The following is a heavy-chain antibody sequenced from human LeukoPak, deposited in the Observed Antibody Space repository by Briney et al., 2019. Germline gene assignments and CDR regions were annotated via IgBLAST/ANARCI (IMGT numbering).Heavy chain of an antibody. V-gene: IGHV2-5*01. D-gene: IGHD3-10*01. CDR3: AHSHPAIITAVNRYFDY. Sequence: GSGPTLVKPTETLTLTCSFSGMSLSATGVAVGWIRQPPGKAPEWLALIYWNDDKRYSPSLKSRLTISKDTSKDQVVLAMSNMDPVDTGTYYCAHSHPAIITAVNRYFDYWGQGTLVTVSS. CDR2: IYWNDDK. CDR1: GMSLSATGVA. J-gene: IGHJ4*02.